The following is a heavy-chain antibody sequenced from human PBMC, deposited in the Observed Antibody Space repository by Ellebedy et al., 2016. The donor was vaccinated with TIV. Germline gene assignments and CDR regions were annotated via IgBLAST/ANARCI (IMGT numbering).Heavy chain of an antibody. CDR3: ARQWSGPNWFDP. Sequence: AASVKVSCKASGYTFMSYSIAWVRQAPGQGLEWMGWVSGYNGNTDYAQKLQGRVTMTTDTSTSTAYMDLRSLTSDDTAVYYCARQWSGPNWFDPWGQGTLVTVSS. V-gene: IGHV1-18*01. J-gene: IGHJ5*02. CDR1: GYTFMSYS. D-gene: IGHD3-10*02. CDR2: VSGYNGNT.